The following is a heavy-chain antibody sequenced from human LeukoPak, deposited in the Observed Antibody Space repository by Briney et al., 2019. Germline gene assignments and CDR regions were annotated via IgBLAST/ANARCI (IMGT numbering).Heavy chain of an antibody. CDR3: ARRSPSSDQYANWYFDL. V-gene: IGHV4-59*08. J-gene: IGHJ2*01. Sequence: SETLSLTCTVSSVSMHQYYWSWIRQPPGKGLEWIGYIYDIETTYYNPSLESRVTISIDTPKNQLLLNLSAVTAADTAVYYCARRSPSSDQYANWYFDLWGRGTLVTVSS. D-gene: IGHD6-19*01. CDR2: IYDIETT. CDR1: SVSMHQYY.